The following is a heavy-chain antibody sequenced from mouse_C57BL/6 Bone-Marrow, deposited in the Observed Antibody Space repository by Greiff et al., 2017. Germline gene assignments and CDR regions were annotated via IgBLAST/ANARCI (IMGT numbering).Heavy chain of an antibody. Sequence: QVQLQQSGAELARPGASVKLSCKASGYTFTSYGISWVKQRTGQGLEWIGEFFPRSGNTYYNEKFKGKATLTSDKSSSTTYMDLRSLTSEYSAVYFCSRMVCDYWGQGTTLTVSS. D-gene: IGHD1-1*02. CDR3: SRMVCDY. V-gene: IGHV1-81*01. CDR2: FFPRSGNT. J-gene: IGHJ2*01. CDR1: GYTFTSYG.